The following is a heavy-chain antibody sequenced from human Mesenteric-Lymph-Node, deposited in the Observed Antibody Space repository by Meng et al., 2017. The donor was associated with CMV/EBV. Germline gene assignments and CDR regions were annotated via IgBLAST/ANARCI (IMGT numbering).Heavy chain of an antibody. J-gene: IGHJ4*02. V-gene: IGHV3-23*01. Sequence: GESLKISCAASGFTFSSYAMSWVRQAPGKGLEWVSAISGSGGSTYYADSVKGRFTISRDNAKNSLYLQMNSLRAEDTAVYYCARDHSSSQFDYWGQGTLVTVSS. CDR2: ISGSGGST. CDR3: ARDHSSSQFDY. CDR1: GFTFSSYA. D-gene: IGHD6-6*01.